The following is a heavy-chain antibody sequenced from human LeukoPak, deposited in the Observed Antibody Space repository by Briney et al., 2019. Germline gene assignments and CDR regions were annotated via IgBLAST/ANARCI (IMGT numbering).Heavy chain of an antibody. J-gene: IGHJ5*02. D-gene: IGHD3-10*01. Sequence: GGSLRLSCAASGFTVSSNYMSWVRQAPGKGLEWVSVIYNSGTTYYADSVKGRFTISRDNAKNTLYMQMNSLRAEDTAVYYCATLTSGLPWGQGTLVTVSS. CDR1: GFTVSSNY. CDR3: ATLTSGLP. V-gene: IGHV3-53*01. CDR2: IYNSGTT.